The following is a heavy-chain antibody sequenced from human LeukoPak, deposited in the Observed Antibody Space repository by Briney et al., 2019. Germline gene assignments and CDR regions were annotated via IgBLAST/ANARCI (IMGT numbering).Heavy chain of an antibody. Sequence: ESGPTLVNPTQTLTLTCTFSWFSLSTSGMCVTWIRQPPGKALEWLARIDWDDDKYYSTSLKTRLTISKDTSKNQVVLTMTNMDPVDTATYYCARILYYESSAFNDYWGQGTLVTVSS. V-gene: IGHV2-70*11. D-gene: IGHD3-22*01. CDR1: WFSLSTSGMC. CDR3: ARILYYESSAFNDY. CDR2: IDWDDDK. J-gene: IGHJ4*02.